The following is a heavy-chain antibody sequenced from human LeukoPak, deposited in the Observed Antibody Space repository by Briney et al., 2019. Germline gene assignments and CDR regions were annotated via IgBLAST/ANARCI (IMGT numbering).Heavy chain of an antibody. CDR2: ISSSSTTI. CDR3: ARDEYYDSSGYTS. V-gene: IGHV3-48*01. D-gene: IGHD3-22*01. J-gene: IGHJ4*02. Sequence: PGGSLRLSCAASGFTFSSYSMTWVRQAPGKGLEWLSYISSSSTTIYYADSVKGRFTISRDNAKNSLYLQMNSLRAGDTALYYCARDEYYDSSGYTSWGQGTLATVSS. CDR1: GFTFSSYS.